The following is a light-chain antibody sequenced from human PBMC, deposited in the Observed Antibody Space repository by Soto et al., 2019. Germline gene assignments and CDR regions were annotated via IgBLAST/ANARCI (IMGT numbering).Light chain of an antibody. CDR3: CSYAGISTFYV. Sequence: QSALTQPASVSGSPGQSITISCTGTSSDVGSYNLVSWYQQHPGKAPKLMIYGVNKRPSRVSNRFSGSKSGNTASLTISGLQAEDEADYYCCSYAGISTFYVFGTGTKLTVL. J-gene: IGLJ1*01. V-gene: IGLV2-23*02. CDR1: SSDVGSYNL. CDR2: GVN.